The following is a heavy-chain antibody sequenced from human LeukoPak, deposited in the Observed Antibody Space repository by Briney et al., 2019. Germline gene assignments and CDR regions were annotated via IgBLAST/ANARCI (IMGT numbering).Heavy chain of an antibody. CDR2: INWDGGST. D-gene: IGHD1-26*01. J-gene: IGHJ4*02. CDR1: GFSFDEYG. Sequence: PGGSLRLSCAASGFSFDEYGMSWVRQAPGQGLEWVSSINWDGGSTAYADSVQGRFTMSRDNAKNSLHLQMRSLRAEDTAFYYCARDSFSGSSLDYWGQGTLVTVSS. V-gene: IGHV3-20*04. CDR3: ARDSFSGSSLDY.